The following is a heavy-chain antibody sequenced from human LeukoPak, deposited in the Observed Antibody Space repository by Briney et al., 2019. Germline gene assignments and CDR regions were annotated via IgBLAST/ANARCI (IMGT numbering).Heavy chain of an antibody. CDR1: GGSISSGYY. V-gene: IGHV4-38-2*02. J-gene: IGHJ4*02. CDR3: ARVGLYYFDY. D-gene: IGHD2/OR15-2a*01. Sequence: SETLSLTCTVSGGSISSGYYWGWIRQPPGKGLEWIGSIYHSGSTYYNPSLKSRVTISVDTSKNQFSLKLSSVTAADTAVYYCARVGLYYFDYWGQGTLVTVSS. CDR2: IYHSGST.